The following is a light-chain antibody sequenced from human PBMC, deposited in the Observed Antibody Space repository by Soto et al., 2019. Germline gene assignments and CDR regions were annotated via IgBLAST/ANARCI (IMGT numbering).Light chain of an antibody. J-gene: IGKJ5*01. CDR1: QSVSSRQ. CDR2: DAS. CDR3: QQYGSSPIT. V-gene: IGKV3D-20*01. Sequence: EIVLTQSPATLSLSPGERATLSCGASQSVSSRQLAWYQQKPGLAPRLLIHDASSRATGIPDRFGGSGSGTDFTLIISRQEPEDFSVYHCQQYGSSPITFGQGTRLDIK.